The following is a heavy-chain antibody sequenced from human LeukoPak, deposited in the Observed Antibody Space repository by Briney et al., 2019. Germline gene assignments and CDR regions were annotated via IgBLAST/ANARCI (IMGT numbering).Heavy chain of an antibody. Sequence: ASVKVSCKASGYTLTGYYMHWVRQAPGQGLEWMGWINPNSGGTNYAQKFQGRVTMTRDTSISTAYMELSRLRSDDTAVYYCARADSSYTAVDYWGQGTLVTVSS. J-gene: IGHJ4*02. CDR1: GYTLTGYY. CDR3: ARADSSYTAVDY. D-gene: IGHD3-16*02. CDR2: INPNSGGT. V-gene: IGHV1-2*02.